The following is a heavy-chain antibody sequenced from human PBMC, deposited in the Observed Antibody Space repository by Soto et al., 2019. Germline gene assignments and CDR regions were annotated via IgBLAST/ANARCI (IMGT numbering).Heavy chain of an antibody. J-gene: IGHJ6*02. CDR2: ISYDGSNK. V-gene: IGHV3-30*18. D-gene: IGHD5-12*01. CDR1: GFTFSSYG. CDR3: AKDRAHSGYDYPSVYYYYYYGMDG. Sequence: PGGSLRLSCAASGFTFSSYGMHWVRQAPGKGLEWVAVISYDGSNKYYADSVKGRFTISRDNSKNTLYLQMNSLRAEDTAVYYCAKDRAHSGYDYPSVYYYYYYGMDGWGQGTTVTVSS.